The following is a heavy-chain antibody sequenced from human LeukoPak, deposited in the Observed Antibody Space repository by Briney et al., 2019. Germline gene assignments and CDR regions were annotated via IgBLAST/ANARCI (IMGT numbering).Heavy chain of an antibody. CDR1: GFTVSSNY. Sequence: PGGSLRLSGAASGFTVSSNYMSWVRQAPGKGLEWVSVIYSGGRTYYADSVKGRFTISRDNSKNMLYLQMNSLRAEDTAVYYCARDRLSVLWGQGTLVTVSS. CDR3: ARDRLSVL. J-gene: IGHJ4*02. D-gene: IGHD2/OR15-2a*01. V-gene: IGHV3-53*01. CDR2: IYSGGRT.